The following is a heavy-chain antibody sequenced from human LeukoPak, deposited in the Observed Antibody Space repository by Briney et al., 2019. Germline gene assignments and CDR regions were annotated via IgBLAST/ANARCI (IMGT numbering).Heavy chain of an antibody. Sequence: HRASVKVSCKASGRTFSSYAISWVRQAPGQGLEWMGGIIPIFGTANYAQKFQGRVTITTDESTSTAYMELSSLRSEDTAVYYCARDKVAAAGEGFYYMDVWGKGTTVTVSS. CDR3: ARDKVAAAGEGFYYMDV. J-gene: IGHJ6*03. CDR1: GRTFSSYA. D-gene: IGHD6-13*01. V-gene: IGHV1-69*05. CDR2: IIPIFGTA.